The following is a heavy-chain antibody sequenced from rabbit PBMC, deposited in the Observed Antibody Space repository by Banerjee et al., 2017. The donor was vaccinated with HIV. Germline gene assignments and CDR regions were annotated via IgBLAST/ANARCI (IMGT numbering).Heavy chain of an antibody. CDR3: VRDSL. CDR2: ITYAGSA. V-gene: IGHV1S29*01. Sequence: QEQLEESGGDLVKPEGSLTLTCTASEFDFSIYAITWVRQAPGKGLEYIGYITYAGSAYYASWVNGRFTISRENTQNTLYLQLNSLTAADTATYFCVRDSLWGPGTLVTVS. CDR1: EFDFSIYA. D-gene: IGHD2-1*01. J-gene: IGHJ6*01.